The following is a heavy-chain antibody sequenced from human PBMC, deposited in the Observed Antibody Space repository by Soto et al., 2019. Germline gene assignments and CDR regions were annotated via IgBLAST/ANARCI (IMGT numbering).Heavy chain of an antibody. Sequence: EVQLVGSGGGLVQPGGSLSFPCAASGFNFSTYWMTWVRQPPGKGLEWVASINQDGSERYYVDSVRGRFTISRDNAKNSLYLQMNSLRAEDTAVYYCVCGGNFFVYWGQGTLVTVSP. CDR1: GFNFSTYW. V-gene: IGHV3-7*01. D-gene: IGHD3-16*01. J-gene: IGHJ4*02. CDR3: VCGGNFFVY. CDR2: INQDGSER.